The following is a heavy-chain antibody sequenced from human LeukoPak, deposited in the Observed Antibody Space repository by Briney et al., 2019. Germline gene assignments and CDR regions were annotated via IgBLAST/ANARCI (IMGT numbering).Heavy chain of an antibody. V-gene: IGHV2-5*02. Sequence: SGPTLVKPTRPRTLTYTFSGFSRRTSGGGVGWIRQPPGKALEWLAVIYWDDEKRYSPSLDNRLTITKDTSKNQVVLTMTNMDPVDTATYYCAHRGSNYALDYWGQGTLVTVSS. J-gene: IGHJ4*02. CDR2: IYWDDEK. D-gene: IGHD4-11*01. CDR3: AHRGSNYALDY. CDR1: GFSRRTSGGG.